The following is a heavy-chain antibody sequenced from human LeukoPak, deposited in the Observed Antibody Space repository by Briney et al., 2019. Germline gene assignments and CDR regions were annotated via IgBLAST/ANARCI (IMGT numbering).Heavy chain of an antibody. CDR1: GGSISTYY. Sequence: SETLSLTCTVSGGSISTYYWTWIRQPPGKGLEWIGYTYYSGSTNYNPSLKSRVTISVDTSENQFSLKLRSVTAADTAVYYCARTSWGYAFDIWGQGTMVTVSS. J-gene: IGHJ3*02. CDR2: TYYSGST. V-gene: IGHV4-59*01. CDR3: ARTSWGYAFDI. D-gene: IGHD3-16*01.